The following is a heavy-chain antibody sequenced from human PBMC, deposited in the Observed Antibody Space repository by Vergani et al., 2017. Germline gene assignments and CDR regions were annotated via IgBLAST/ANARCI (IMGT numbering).Heavy chain of an antibody. CDR1: GFTFSSHA. V-gene: IGHV3-23*01. D-gene: IGHD5-12*01. CDR2: LKNTGDST. J-gene: IGHJ4*02. CDR3: GRGSGNYY. Sequence: EVQLLQSEGAVVQPGGSLRLSCVASGFTFSSHAMSWVRQGHGRGLEWVSSLKNTGDSTHYANSVKGRFTISRDNSKNTLYLQMNSLRVEDPAVYYCGRGSGNYYWGQGTLVTVSS.